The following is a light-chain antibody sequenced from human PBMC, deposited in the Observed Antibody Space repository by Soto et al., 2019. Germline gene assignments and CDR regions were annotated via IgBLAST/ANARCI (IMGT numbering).Light chain of an antibody. J-gene: IGKJ1*01. CDR2: AAS. CDR1: QGINNY. V-gene: IGKV1-27*01. Sequence: DIQMTQSPSSLSASVGDRVTITCRASQGINNYLAWYQQQPGKVPKLLIYAASTLPPGVPSRFSGSGSGTDFALTISSLQPEDVATYFCQKYNTAPRTFGQGTKVEI. CDR3: QKYNTAPRT.